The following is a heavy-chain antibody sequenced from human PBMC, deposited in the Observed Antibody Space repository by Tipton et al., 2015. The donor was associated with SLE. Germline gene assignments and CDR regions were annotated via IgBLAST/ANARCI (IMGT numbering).Heavy chain of an antibody. Sequence: TLSLTCTVSGGSISSYYWSWIRQPPGKGLEWIGYIYYSGSTNYNPSLKSRVTISVDTSKNQFSLKLSSVTAADTAVYYCAREEQPVYSSGWYFDYWGQGTLVTVSS. CDR3: AREEQPVYSSGWYFDY. D-gene: IGHD6-19*01. CDR2: IYYSGST. CDR1: GGSISSYY. J-gene: IGHJ4*02. V-gene: IGHV4-59*01.